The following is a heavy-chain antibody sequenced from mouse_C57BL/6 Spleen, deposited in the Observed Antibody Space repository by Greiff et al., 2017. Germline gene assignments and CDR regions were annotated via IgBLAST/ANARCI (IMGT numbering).Heavy chain of an antibody. CDR2: IYPGDGDT. D-gene: IGHD3-2*02. Sequence: VQLQQSGAELVKPGASVKISCKASGYAFSSYWMNWVKQRPGKGLEWIGQIYPGDGDTNYTGKFKGKATLTADKSSSTAYMQLSSLTSEDSAVYFCAREGTAQATTGCAYWGQGTLVTVSA. CDR1: GYAFSSYW. V-gene: IGHV1-80*01. J-gene: IGHJ3*01. CDR3: AREGTAQATTGCAY.